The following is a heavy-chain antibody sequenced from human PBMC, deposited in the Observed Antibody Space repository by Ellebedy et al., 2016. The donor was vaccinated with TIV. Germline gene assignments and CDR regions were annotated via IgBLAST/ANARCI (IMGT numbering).Heavy chain of an antibody. CDR3: ARDVSPWGANWFDP. CDR2: IWYDGTNK. D-gene: IGHD7-27*01. CDR1: GFTFSNYG. V-gene: IGHV3-33*08. J-gene: IGHJ5*02. Sequence: GGSLRLSCAASGFTFSNYGMHWVRQAPGKGLEWVAVIWYDGTNKYYADSVKGRFTISRDNSKNTLYPQMSSLRAEDTAVYYCARDVSPWGANWFDPWGQGTLVTVSS.